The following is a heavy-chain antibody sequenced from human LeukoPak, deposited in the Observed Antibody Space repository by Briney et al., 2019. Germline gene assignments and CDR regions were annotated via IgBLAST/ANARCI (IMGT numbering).Heavy chain of an antibody. CDR2: IKQDGSEK. CDR3: ARDVFPSGTPFDY. CDR1: GFTFSNYW. D-gene: IGHD2-15*01. V-gene: IGHV3-7*01. J-gene: IGHJ4*02. Sequence: GGSLRLSCVVSGFTFSNYWMSWVRQAPGKGLEWVANIKQDGSEKYYVDSVKGRFTISRDNSKNSLYLQMNSLRADDTAVYYCARDVFPSGTPFDYWGQGTLVTVSS.